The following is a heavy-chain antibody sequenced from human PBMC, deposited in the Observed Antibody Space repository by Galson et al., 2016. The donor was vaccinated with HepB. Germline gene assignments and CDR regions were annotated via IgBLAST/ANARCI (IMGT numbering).Heavy chain of an antibody. J-gene: IGHJ6*02. Sequence: SLRLSCAASGFTFSNYNMHWVRQSTGKGLEWVSGIGTAGDTNYSGSVKGRFTISRENGKNSFYLQMNNLRAGDTVVYYCARGYCSNTSCREAAYYSFFMAVWGQGTTVTVSS. D-gene: IGHD2-2*01. CDR3: ARGYCSNTSCREAAYYSFFMAV. V-gene: IGHV3-13*01. CDR2: IGTAGDT. CDR1: GFTFSNYN.